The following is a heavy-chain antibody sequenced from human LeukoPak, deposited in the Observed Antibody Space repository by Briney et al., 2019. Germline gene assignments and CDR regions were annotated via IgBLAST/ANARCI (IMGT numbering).Heavy chain of an antibody. CDR1: GGSISSYY. Sequence: SETLSLTCTVSGGSISSYYWSWIRQPPGKGLEWIGYIYYSGSTNYNPSLKSRVTISVDTSKNQFSLKLSSVTAADTAVYYCAREGAAAGIGSPYYYYYMDVWGKGTTVTVSS. D-gene: IGHD6-13*01. CDR3: AREGAAAGIGSPYYYYYMDV. V-gene: IGHV4-59*01. J-gene: IGHJ6*03. CDR2: IYYSGST.